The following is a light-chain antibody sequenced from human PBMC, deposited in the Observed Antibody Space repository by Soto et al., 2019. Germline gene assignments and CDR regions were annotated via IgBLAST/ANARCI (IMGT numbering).Light chain of an antibody. J-gene: IGKJ1*01. CDR2: GAS. Sequence: ESVMTQSPGTLSLSPAESATLSCRASQSVTSNYLAWYQQKPGQAPRLLIYGASSRATGIPDRFSGSGSGTDFTLTISRLEPEDFAVYYCQQYGGSWTFGQGTKVEIK. CDR1: QSVTSNY. CDR3: QQYGGSWT. V-gene: IGKV3-20*01.